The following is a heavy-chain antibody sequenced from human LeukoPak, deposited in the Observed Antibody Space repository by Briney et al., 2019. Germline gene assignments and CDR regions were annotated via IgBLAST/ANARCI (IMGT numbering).Heavy chain of an antibody. V-gene: IGHV3-21*01. CDR1: GFTFSSYS. CDR3: ARGCSGGSCYPR. Sequence: GGSLRLSCAASGFTFSSYSMNWVRQAPGKGLEWVSSISSSSSYIYYADSVKGRFTISRDNAKNSLYLQMNSLRAEDTAVHYCARGCSGGSCYPRWGQGTLVTVSS. D-gene: IGHD2-15*01. CDR2: ISSSSSYI. J-gene: IGHJ4*02.